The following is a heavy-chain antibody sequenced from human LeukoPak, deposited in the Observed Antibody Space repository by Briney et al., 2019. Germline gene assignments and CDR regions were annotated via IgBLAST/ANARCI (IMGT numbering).Heavy chain of an antibody. D-gene: IGHD4-17*01. V-gene: IGHV1-69*13. Sequence: VASVKVSCKASGGTFSSYAISWVRQAPGQGLEWMGGIIPIFGTANYAQKFQGRVTITADESMSTAYMELSSLRSEDTAVYYCALRRSPPYYYYGMDVWGQGTTVTVSS. CDR1: GGTFSSYA. J-gene: IGHJ6*02. CDR2: IIPIFGTA. CDR3: ALRRSPPYYYYGMDV.